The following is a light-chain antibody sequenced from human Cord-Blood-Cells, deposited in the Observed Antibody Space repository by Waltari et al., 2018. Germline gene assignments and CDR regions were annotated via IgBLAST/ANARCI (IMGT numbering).Light chain of an antibody. J-gene: IGLJ3*02. Sequence: TVVTQEPSFSVSPGGTVTLTCGLNSGSVSTSYYPSWYQQTPGQAPRTLIYSTNTRSSGVPDRFSGSILGNKAALTITGAQADDESDYYCVLYMGSGSWVFGGGTKLTVL. CDR3: VLYMGSGSWV. CDR2: STN. CDR1: SGSVSTSYY. V-gene: IGLV8-61*01.